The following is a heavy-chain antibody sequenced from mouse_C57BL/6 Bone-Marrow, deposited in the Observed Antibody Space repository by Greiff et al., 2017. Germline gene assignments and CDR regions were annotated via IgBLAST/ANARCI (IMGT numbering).Heavy chain of an antibody. CDR3: ARWTVVATEDY. Sequence: VQLQQSGPVLVKPGASVKMSCKASGYTFTDYYMNWVKQSHGKSLEWIGVINPYNGGTSYNQKFKGKATLTVDKSSSTAYMELNSLTSEDSAVYYCARWTVVATEDYWGQGTTLTVSS. CDR1: GYTFTDYY. D-gene: IGHD1-1*01. CDR2: INPYNGGT. V-gene: IGHV1-19*01. J-gene: IGHJ2*01.